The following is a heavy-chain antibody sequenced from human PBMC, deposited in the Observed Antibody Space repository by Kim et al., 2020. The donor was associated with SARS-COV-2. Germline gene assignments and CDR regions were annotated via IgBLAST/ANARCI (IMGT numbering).Heavy chain of an antibody. J-gene: IGHJ4*02. V-gene: IGHV3-74*01. D-gene: IGHD2-2*02. CDR2: IKGDGRDA. CDR1: GFTFSNDW. Sequence: GGSLRLSCVASGFTFSNDWMHWVRRAPGKGLVWVSNIKGDGRDATYADSVKGRFTISRDNAKNTLYLQMNRLRVEDTAVYYCVREGGDDYTYDYWGQGTLVTVSS. CDR3: VREGGDDYTYDY.